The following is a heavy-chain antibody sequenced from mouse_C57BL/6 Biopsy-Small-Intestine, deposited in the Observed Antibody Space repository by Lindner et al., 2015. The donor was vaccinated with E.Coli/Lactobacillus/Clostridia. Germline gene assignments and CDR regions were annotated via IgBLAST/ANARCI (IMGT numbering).Heavy chain of an antibody. Sequence: VQLQESGAEFVRPGASVKLSCTVSGFNIKDDYIHWVKKRPEQGLEWIGRIDPANGNTKYVPKFQGKATITADTSSNTAYLQLSSLTSEDXAVYYCARGETGTDFDVWGAGTTVTVSS. J-gene: IGHJ1*01. CDR3: ARGETGTDFDV. D-gene: IGHD4-1*01. CDR2: IDPANGNT. CDR1: GFNIKDDY. V-gene: IGHV14-3*02.